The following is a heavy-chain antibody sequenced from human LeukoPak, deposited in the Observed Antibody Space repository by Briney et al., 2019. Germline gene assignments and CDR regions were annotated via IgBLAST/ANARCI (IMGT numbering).Heavy chain of an antibody. Sequence: VASVKVSCKTSGYTFTGYFIHWVRQAPGQRLEWMGWINPSNGGTNSAQRFQGRVTMARDTSISTAYMELSRLRSDDTAVYYCARESRGWYFDLWGRGTLATVSS. V-gene: IGHV1-2*02. CDR3: ARESRGWYFDL. CDR2: INPSNGGT. CDR1: GYTFTGYF. J-gene: IGHJ2*01.